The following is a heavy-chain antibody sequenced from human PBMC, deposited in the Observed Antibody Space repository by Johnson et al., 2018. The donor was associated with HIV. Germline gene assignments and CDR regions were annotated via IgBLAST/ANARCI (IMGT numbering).Heavy chain of an antibody. CDR3: ARGQQDMGAGAFDI. Sequence: VLLVESGGGLVQPGGSLRLSCAASGFIFSNYDMHWVRQPTGKGLEWVSGIGTAGDTYYAVSVKGRFTIYRGNAKNSLHLQMNSLRAGDTAVYYCARGQQDMGAGAFDIWGQGTMVTVSS. V-gene: IGHV3-13*01. D-gene: IGHD3-16*01. CDR1: GFIFSNYD. CDR2: IGTAGDT. J-gene: IGHJ3*02.